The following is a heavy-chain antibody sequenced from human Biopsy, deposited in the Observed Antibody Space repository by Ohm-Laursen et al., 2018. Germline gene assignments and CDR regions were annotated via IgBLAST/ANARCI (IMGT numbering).Heavy chain of an antibody. CDR3: ARHAPSYSGSYWRYFDL. D-gene: IGHD1-26*01. CDR2: IHHAQSA. V-gene: IGHV4-59*08. CDR1: GGSISGAS. Sequence: SQTLPLTCTVSGGSISGASWSWIRQPPGKGLEWIGYIHHAQSATYSPSLKSRVTISVDTSKNQFSLKMTSVTAADTAVYYCARHAPSYSGSYWRYFDLWGRGTLVTVSS. J-gene: IGHJ2*01.